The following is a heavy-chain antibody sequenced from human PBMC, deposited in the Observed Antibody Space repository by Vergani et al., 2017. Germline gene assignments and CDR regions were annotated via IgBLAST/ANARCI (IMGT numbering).Heavy chain of an antibody. V-gene: IGHV3-30-3*01. Sequence: QVQLVESGGGVVQPGRSLRLSCAASGFTFSSYPMHWVRQAPGKGLEWVAVISYDGSNKYYADSVKGRFTISRDNSKNTLYLQMNSLRAEDTAVYYCARKGCSSTSCSYFDYWGQGTLVTVSS. CDR2: ISYDGSNK. J-gene: IGHJ4*02. CDR1: GFTFSSYP. D-gene: IGHD2-2*01. CDR3: ARKGCSSTSCSYFDY.